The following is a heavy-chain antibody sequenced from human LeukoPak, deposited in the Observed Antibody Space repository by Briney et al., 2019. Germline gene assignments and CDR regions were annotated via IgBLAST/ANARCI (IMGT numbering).Heavy chain of an antibody. CDR1: GGSISSGGYY. CDR2: IYYSGST. J-gene: IGHJ3*02. CDR3: ARECGSSSHPLGAFDI. D-gene: IGHD6-6*01. Sequence: SETLSLTCTVSGGSISSGGYYWIWIRQHPGKGLEWIGYIYYSGSTYYNPSLNSRSIISVDTSKNQFSLKLSSVTAADTGVYYCARECGSSSHPLGAFDIWGQGTMVTVSS. V-gene: IGHV4-31*03.